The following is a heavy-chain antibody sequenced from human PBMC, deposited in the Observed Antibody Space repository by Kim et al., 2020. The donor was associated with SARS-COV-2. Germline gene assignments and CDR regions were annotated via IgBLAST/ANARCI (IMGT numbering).Heavy chain of an antibody. CDR1: GGSFSGYY. D-gene: IGHD5-18*01. CDR2: INHSGST. V-gene: IGHV4-34*01. CDR3: ARATSLQLWYYYYGMDV. J-gene: IGHJ6*02. Sequence: SETLSLTCAVYGGSFSGYYWSWIRQPPGKGLEWIGEINHSGSTNYNPSLKGRVTISVDTSKNQFSLKLSSVTAADTAVYYCARATSLQLWYYYYGMDVWGQGTTVTVSS.